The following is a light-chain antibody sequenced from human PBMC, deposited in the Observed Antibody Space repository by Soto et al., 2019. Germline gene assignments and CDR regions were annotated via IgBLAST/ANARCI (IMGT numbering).Light chain of an antibody. V-gene: IGLV2-14*01. Sequence: QSALTQPASVSGSPGQSITISCTGTSSDVGGYNYVSWYQQHPGKAPKLMIYEVSNRPSGVSNRFSGSKSGNTASLTISGLQAEDEADYYCSSYTISGTWVFGGGTKLTVL. CDR1: SSDVGGYNY. CDR2: EVS. CDR3: SSYTISGTWV. J-gene: IGLJ3*02.